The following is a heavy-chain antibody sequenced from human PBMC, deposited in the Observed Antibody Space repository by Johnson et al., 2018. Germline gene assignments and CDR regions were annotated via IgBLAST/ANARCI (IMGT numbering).Heavy chain of an antibody. CDR2: ISYEGSNK. Sequence: QVQLVESGGGVVQPGRSLRLSCAASGFTFSSYGIHWVRQAPGKGLEWVAVISYEGSNKYYADSVKGRFTISRDNSKNTLYLQRNSLRAEDTAVYYCAKNWYSSSWYGHFQYWGQGTLVTVSS. J-gene: IGHJ1*01. V-gene: IGHV3-30*18. CDR1: GFTFSSYG. D-gene: IGHD6-13*01. CDR3: AKNWYSSSWYGHFQY.